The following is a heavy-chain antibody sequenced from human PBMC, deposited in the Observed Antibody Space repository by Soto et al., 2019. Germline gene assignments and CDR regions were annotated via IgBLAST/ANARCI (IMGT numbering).Heavy chain of an antibody. Sequence: SETLSLTCTVSGGSISSGGYYWSWIRQHPGKGLEWIGYIYYSGSTYYNPSLKSRVTISVDTSKNQFSLKLSSVTAADTAVYYCARVVVVVERNRHFDYWGQGTLVTVSS. V-gene: IGHV4-31*03. D-gene: IGHD2-15*01. CDR3: ARVVVVVERNRHFDY. J-gene: IGHJ4*02. CDR2: IYYSGST. CDR1: GGSISSGGYY.